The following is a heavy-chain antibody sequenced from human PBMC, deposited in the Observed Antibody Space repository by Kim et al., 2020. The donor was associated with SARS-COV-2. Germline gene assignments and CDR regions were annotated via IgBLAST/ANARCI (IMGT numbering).Heavy chain of an antibody. V-gene: IGHV4-39*01. Sequence: SETLSLTCTVSGGSISSSSYYWGWIRQPPGKGLEWIGSIYYSGSTYYNPSLKSRVTISVDTSKNQFSLKLSSVTAADTAVYYCASRARGVYFDYWGQGTLVTVSS. J-gene: IGHJ4*02. CDR2: IYYSGST. CDR1: GGSISSSSYY. D-gene: IGHD3-16*01. CDR3: ASRARGVYFDY.